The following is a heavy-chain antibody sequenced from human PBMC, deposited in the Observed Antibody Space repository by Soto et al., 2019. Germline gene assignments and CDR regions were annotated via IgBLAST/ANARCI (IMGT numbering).Heavy chain of an antibody. CDR2: ISSSTSYI. V-gene: IGHV3-21*01. J-gene: IGHJ5*02. D-gene: IGHD1-1*01. CDR1: AFTLTTYN. CDR3: ARETTNWFDP. Sequence: GGSLRLSCAASAFTLTTYNMYWVRQAPGKGLEWVSSISSSTSYIHYADSVKGRFTISRDNAKNSLYLQMNSLRAEDTAVYYCARETTNWFDPWGQGTLVTVSS.